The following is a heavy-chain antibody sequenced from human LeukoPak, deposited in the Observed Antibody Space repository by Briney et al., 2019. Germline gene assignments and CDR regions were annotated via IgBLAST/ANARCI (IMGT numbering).Heavy chain of an antibody. CDR3: TSPLPGIAAAGTYYYYMDV. V-gene: IGHV3-73*01. D-gene: IGHD6-13*01. CDR2: IRSKANSYAT. CDR1: GFTFSGSA. Sequence: WGSLRLSCAASGFTFSGSAMHWVRQASGKGLEWVGRIRSKANSYATAYAASVKGRFTISRDDSKNTAYLQMNSLKTEDTAVYYCTSPLPGIAAAGTYYYYMDVWGKGTTVTVSS. J-gene: IGHJ6*03.